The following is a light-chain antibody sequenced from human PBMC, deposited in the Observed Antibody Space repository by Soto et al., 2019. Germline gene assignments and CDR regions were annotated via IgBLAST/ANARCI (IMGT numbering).Light chain of an antibody. V-gene: IGKV1-5*03. CDR2: KAS. Sequence: DIQMTPSPSTLCASVGDRVAITCRASQSISSWLAWYQQKPGKAPKLLIYKASSLESGVPSRFSGGGAGAEFTLTISSLQPDDFATYYCQQYNSYLRTVGQGTKVDIK. J-gene: IGKJ1*01. CDR1: QSISSW. CDR3: QQYNSYLRT.